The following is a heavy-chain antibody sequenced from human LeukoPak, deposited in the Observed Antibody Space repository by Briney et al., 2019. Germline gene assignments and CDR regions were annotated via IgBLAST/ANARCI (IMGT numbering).Heavy chain of an antibody. CDR1: GLTFSKCW. Sequence: PGGSLRLSCAASGLTFSKCWMNWVRQSPEKGLEWVANINQDESEKYYVDCVKGRFTISRDNAKNSLYLQMNSLRAEDTAVYYCVGPHSISGWLFHYWGQGTLVTVSS. D-gene: IGHD6-19*01. CDR3: VGPHSISGWLFHY. V-gene: IGHV3-7*04. J-gene: IGHJ4*02. CDR2: INQDESEK.